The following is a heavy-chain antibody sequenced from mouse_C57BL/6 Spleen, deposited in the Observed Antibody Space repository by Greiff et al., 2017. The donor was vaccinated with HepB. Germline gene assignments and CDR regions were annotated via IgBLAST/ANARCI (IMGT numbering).Heavy chain of an antibody. V-gene: IGHV5-9*01. CDR2: ISGGGGNT. CDR1: GFTFSSYT. J-gene: IGHJ3*01. Sequence: EVQLVESGGGLVKPGGSLKLSCAASGFTFSSYTMSWVRQTPEKRLEWVATISGGGGNTYYPDSVKGRFTISRDNAKNTLYLQMSSLRSEDTALYYCARDYGSSYMFAYWGQGTLVTVSA. CDR3: ARDYGSSYMFAY. D-gene: IGHD1-1*01.